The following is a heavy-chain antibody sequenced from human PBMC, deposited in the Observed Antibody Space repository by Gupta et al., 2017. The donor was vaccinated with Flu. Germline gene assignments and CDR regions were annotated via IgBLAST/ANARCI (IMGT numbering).Heavy chain of an antibody. Sequence: QVQLVQYGAEVKKPGSSVKVSCKASGGTVSSYAISWVRQAPGQGLEWMGGIIPIFGTANYAQKFQGRVTITADESTSTAYMELSSLRSEDTAVYYCAKSRRDGYNRGFRFDYWGQGTLVTVSS. CDR1: GGTVSSYA. CDR2: IIPIFGTA. CDR3: AKSRRDGYNRGFRFDY. V-gene: IGHV1-69*01. D-gene: IGHD5-24*01. J-gene: IGHJ4*02.